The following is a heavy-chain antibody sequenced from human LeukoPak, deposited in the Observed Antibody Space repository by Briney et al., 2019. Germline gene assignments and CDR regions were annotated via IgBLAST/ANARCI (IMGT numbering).Heavy chain of an antibody. D-gene: IGHD7-27*01. V-gene: IGHV3-30*18. J-gene: IGHJ6*02. CDR2: ISYDGSNK. CDR1: GFTFSSYG. Sequence: PGGSLRLSCAASGFTFSSYGMHWVRQAPGKGLEWVAVISYDGSNKYYADSVKGRLTISRDNSKNTLYLHMNSLRAEDTAVYYCAKEEHWGRYYYYGMDVWGQGTTVTVSS. CDR3: AKEEHWGRYYYYGMDV.